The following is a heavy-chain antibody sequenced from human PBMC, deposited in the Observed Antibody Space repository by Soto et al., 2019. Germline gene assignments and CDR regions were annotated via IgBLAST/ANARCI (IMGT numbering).Heavy chain of an antibody. J-gene: IGHJ4*02. Sequence: SQTLSLTCAISGDSVSSNSAAWNWIRQSPSRGLEWLGRAYYRSQWYYDSAVSVRSRITVIPDTSKNQFSLQLNSVTPEDTAVYYCAKDPPSDYDSSGYSENDYWGQGTLVTVSS. D-gene: IGHD3-22*01. V-gene: IGHV6-1*01. CDR3: AKDPPSDYDSSGYSENDY. CDR2: AYYRSQWYY. CDR1: GDSVSSNSAA.